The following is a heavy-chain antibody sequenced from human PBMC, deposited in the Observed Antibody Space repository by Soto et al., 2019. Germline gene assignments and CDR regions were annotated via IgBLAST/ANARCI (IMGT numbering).Heavy chain of an antibody. V-gene: IGHV4-30-2*01. J-gene: IGHJ4*02. CDR3: ARGGESGYYFDY. CDR2: IYHSGST. CDR1: GGSISSCGYS. Sequence: SETLSLTCAVSGGSISSCGYSWSWIRQPPGKGLEWIGYIYHSGSTYYNPSLKSRVTISVDRSKNQFSLKLSSVTAADTAVYYCARGGESGYYFDYWGQGTLVTVSS. D-gene: IGHD3-3*01.